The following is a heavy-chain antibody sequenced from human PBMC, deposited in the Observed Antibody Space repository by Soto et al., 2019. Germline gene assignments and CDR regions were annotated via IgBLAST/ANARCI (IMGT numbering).Heavy chain of an antibody. CDR1: GFTFSNYW. V-gene: IGHV3-7*05. CDR3: ARAGSENDY. D-gene: IGHD3-10*01. J-gene: IGHJ4*02. CDR2: IKEDGSER. Sequence: EVQLVESGGGLVQPGGSLRLSCAASGFTFSNYWMSWVRQAPGKELEWVANIKEDGSERNYVDSVKGRFIISRDNAKYSLYLQLNSLRAEDTAVYYCARAGSENDYWGQGTLVTVSS.